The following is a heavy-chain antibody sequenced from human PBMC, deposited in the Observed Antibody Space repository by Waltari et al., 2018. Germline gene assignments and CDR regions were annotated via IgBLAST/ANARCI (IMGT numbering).Heavy chain of an antibody. CDR3: ARAPLMAPEDY. CDR1: GFTFSGYS. D-gene: IGHD2-8*01. CDR2: NSSSSSTK. Sequence: EVQLVESGGGLVQPGGSLRLSCAGSGFTFSGYSMSWVGQAPGKGMEWVSYNSSSSSTKYYADSVKGRFTISRDNAKNSLYLQMNSLRAEDTAVYYGARAPLMAPEDYWGQGTLVTVSS. V-gene: IGHV3-48*01. J-gene: IGHJ4*02.